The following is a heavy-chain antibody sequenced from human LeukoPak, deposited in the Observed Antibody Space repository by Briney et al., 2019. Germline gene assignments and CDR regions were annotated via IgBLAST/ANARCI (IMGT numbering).Heavy chain of an antibody. J-gene: IGHJ4*02. Sequence: ASVKVSFKASGGTFSSYAISWVRQAPGQGLEWMGRIIPIFGTANYAQKFQGRVTITADKSTSTAYMELSSLRSEDTAVYYCARDTPYIVGATASGGDWGQGTLVTVSS. D-gene: IGHD1-26*01. V-gene: IGHV1-69*06. CDR2: IIPIFGTA. CDR1: GGTFSSYA. CDR3: ARDTPYIVGATASGGD.